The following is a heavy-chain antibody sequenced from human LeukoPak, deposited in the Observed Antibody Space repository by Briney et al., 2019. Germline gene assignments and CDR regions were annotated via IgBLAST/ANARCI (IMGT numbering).Heavy chain of an antibody. CDR1: GFKFSDYY. D-gene: IGHD3-16*02. V-gene: IGHV3-11*01. CDR3: ATSRYYLDY. Sequence: GGSLRLSCAASGFKFSDYYMSRVRQAPGRGLEWVSSISGSGDTMRYADSVEGRFTISRDNAKNSVFLQINSLRAEDTAIYYCATSRYYLDYWGQGTLVTASS. J-gene: IGHJ4*02. CDR2: ISGSGDTM.